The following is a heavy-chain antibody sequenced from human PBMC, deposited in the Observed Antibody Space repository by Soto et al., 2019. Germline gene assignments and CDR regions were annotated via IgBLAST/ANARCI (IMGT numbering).Heavy chain of an antibody. V-gene: IGHV3-53*04. CDR3: ARVRGDFWSGYSWFDP. CDR2: IYSGGST. J-gene: IGHJ5*02. D-gene: IGHD3-3*01. Sequence: VGSLRLSCAASGFTVSSNYMSWVRQAPGKGLEWVSVIYSGGSTYYADSVKGRFTISRHNSKNTLYLQMNSLRAEDTAVYYCARVRGDFWSGYSWFDPWGQGTLVTVSS. CDR1: GFTVSSNY.